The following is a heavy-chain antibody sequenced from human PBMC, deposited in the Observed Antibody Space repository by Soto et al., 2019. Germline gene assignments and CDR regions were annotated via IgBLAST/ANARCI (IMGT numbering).Heavy chain of an antibody. Sequence: ASVKVSCKASGYTFTSYAMHRVRQAPGQRLEWMGWINAGNGNTKYSQKFQGRVTITRDTSASTAYMELSSLRSEDAAVYYCARVGATMAYFDYWGQGTLVTAPQ. D-gene: IGHD1-26*01. V-gene: IGHV1-3*01. CDR2: INAGNGNT. CDR1: GYTFTSYA. CDR3: ARVGATMAYFDY. J-gene: IGHJ4*02.